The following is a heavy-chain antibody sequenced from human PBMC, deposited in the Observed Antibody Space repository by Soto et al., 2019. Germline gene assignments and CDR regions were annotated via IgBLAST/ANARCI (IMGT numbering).Heavy chain of an antibody. J-gene: IGHJ1*01. CDR1: SGSISSSNW. V-gene: IGHV4-4*02. D-gene: IGHD4-17*01. Sequence: QVQLQESGPGLVKPSGTLSLTCAVSSGSISSSNWWSWVRQPPGKGLEWIGEIYHSGSTNYNPSLKSRVTISVDKSKNQFSLKLSSVTAADTAVYYCARLDYGDDGRTRAAEYFQHWGQGTLVTVSS. CDR2: IYHSGST. CDR3: ARLDYGDDGRTRAAEYFQH.